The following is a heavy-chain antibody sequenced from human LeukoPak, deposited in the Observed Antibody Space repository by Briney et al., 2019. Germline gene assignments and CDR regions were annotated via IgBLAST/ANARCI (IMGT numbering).Heavy chain of an antibody. CDR2: ISYDGTNK. Sequence: PGRSLRLSCAASGFSFSDYAMHWVRQAPGKGLEWVALISYDGTNKFYADSVKGRFTISRDNSQNTLSLQMNSPRAEDTAPYYCARDFRYAVDVWGQGTTVTVS. J-gene: IGHJ6*02. V-gene: IGHV3-30-3*01. CDR3: ARDFRYAVDV. CDR1: GFSFSDYA.